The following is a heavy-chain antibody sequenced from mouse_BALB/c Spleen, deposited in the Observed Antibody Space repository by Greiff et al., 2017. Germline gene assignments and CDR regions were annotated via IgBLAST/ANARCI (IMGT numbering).Heavy chain of an antibody. V-gene: IGHV1-4*02. Sequence: VKLMESAAELARPGASVKMSCKASGYTFTSYTMHWVKQRPGQGLEWIGYINPSSGYTEYNQKFKDKTTLTADKSSSTAYMQLSSLTSEDSAVYYCARSDYDKDWFAYWGQGTLVTVSA. CDR1: GYTFTSYT. CDR3: ARSDYDKDWFAY. D-gene: IGHD2-4*01. J-gene: IGHJ3*01. CDR2: INPSSGYT.